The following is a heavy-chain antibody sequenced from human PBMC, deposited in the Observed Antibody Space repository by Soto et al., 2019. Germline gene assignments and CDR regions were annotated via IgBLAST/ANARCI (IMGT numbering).Heavy chain of an antibody. D-gene: IGHD1-26*01. CDR2: IDSYSTTT. J-gene: IGHJ4*02. CDR1: GFTFNNNW. Sequence: HPGGSLRLSCAASGFTFNNNWMHWVRQAPGKGRVWVARIDSYSTTTNYADSVKGRFTISRDNAKNAVFLHLNSLTDEDTVVYYCARWGAMGVDYWGQGTLVTFSS. CDR3: ARWGAMGVDY. V-gene: IGHV3-74*01.